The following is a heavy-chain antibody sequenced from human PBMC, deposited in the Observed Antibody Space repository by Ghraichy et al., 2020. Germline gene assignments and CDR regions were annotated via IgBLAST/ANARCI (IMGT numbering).Heavy chain of an antibody. CDR2: MYYSGRT. D-gene: IGHD1-1*01. Sequence: SETLSLTCTVSGGSIRSSSYFWGWIRQPPGKGLEWIGSMYYSGRTDYNPSLKSRVTISMDTSKNEFSLKLSSVTAADTAVYYCARQKDDSEYDLEYFYMDVWGKGTTVTVSS. V-gene: IGHV4-39*01. CDR3: ARQKDDSEYDLEYFYMDV. CDR1: GGSIRSSSYF. J-gene: IGHJ6*03.